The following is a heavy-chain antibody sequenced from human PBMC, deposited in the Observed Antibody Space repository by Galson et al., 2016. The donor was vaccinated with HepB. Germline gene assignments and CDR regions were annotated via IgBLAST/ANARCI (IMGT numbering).Heavy chain of an antibody. CDR2: ISGSGGNT. Sequence: SLRLSCAASGFTFSSYAMSWVRQAPGKGLEWVSAISGSGGNTYDADSVKGRFTISRDNSKNTLYLQMNSLRAEDPAVYYCATPRGYSYGYWDDTTTDYWGQGTLVTVSS. V-gene: IGHV3-23*01. D-gene: IGHD5-18*01. CDR3: ATPRGYSYGYWDDTTTDY. CDR1: GFTFSSYA. J-gene: IGHJ4*02.